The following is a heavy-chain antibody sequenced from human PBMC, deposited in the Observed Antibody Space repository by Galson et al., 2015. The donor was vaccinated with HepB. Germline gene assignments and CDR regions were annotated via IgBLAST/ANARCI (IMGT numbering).Heavy chain of an antibody. Sequence: SLRLSCAASGFSFSDYSMNWVRQAPGKGLEWVSSITSSGSSIYYADSVKGRFTISADNAKNSLYLQMNSLRVDDTAVYYCASGPVVTHFDYWGQGTLDTVSS. CDR2: ITSSGSSI. J-gene: IGHJ4*02. CDR3: ASGPVVTHFDY. V-gene: IGHV3-21*01. D-gene: IGHD4-23*01. CDR1: GFSFSDYS.